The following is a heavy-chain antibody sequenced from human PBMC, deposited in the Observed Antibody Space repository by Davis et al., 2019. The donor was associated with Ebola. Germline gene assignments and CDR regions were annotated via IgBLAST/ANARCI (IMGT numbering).Heavy chain of an antibody. D-gene: IGHD6-13*01. J-gene: IGHJ4*02. V-gene: IGHV3-11*01. CDR3: ARGPSTGNSFSY. CDR1: GFTFSYYY. Sequence: GESLKISCAASGFTFSYYYMSWIRQAPGKGLEWVSYISSSGSTIYYADSVKGRFTISRDNAKNSLYLQMNSLRAEDTAVYYCARGPSTGNSFSYWGQGTLVTVSS. CDR2: ISSSGSTI.